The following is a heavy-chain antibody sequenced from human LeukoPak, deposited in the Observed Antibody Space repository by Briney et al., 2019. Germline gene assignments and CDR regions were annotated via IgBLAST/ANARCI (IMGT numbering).Heavy chain of an antibody. D-gene: IGHD2-2*02. CDR1: GFTFSSYA. CDR3: AKGRSIVVVPAAISMHFDY. Sequence: GGSLRLSCAASGFTFSSYAMRWVRQAPGKGLEWVSAISGSGGSTYYADSVKGRFTISRDNSKNTLYLQMNSLRAEDTAVYYCAKGRSIVVVPAAISMHFDYWGQGTLVTVSS. J-gene: IGHJ4*02. V-gene: IGHV3-23*01. CDR2: ISGSGGST.